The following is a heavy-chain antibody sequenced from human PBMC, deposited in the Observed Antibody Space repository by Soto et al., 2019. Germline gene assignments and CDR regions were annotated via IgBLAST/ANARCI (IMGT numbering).Heavy chain of an antibody. J-gene: IGHJ4*02. V-gene: IGHV3-72*01. CDR2: ARHKTGHYMT. Sequence: EVQLVESGGGLVQPGGSLRLSCATSRFTFSDHFMEWVRHTPGKGLEWVGRARHKTGHYMTEYAASVQGRFTISRDESKNSLFLQMSRLQTEDMAVYYWTSPQRSSSDWYYYWGQGTLVTVSS. CDR3: TSPQRSSSDWYYY. CDR1: RFTFSDHF. D-gene: IGHD6-19*01.